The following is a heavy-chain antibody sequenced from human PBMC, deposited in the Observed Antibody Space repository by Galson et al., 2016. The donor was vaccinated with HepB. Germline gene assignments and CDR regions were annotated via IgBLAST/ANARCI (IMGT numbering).Heavy chain of an antibody. Sequence: SLRLSCAASGFIFSSYWMTWVRQAPGKGLEWVANIKQEGGERSYVDSVKGRFTISRDNAKNSLYLQMNSLRVEDTAVYFCARAHIVRTREEGGMDVWGQGTTVTVSS. V-gene: IGHV3-7*01. J-gene: IGHJ6*01. CDR1: GFIFSSYW. CDR3: ARAHIVRTREEGGMDV. D-gene: IGHD2-21*01. CDR2: IKQEGGER.